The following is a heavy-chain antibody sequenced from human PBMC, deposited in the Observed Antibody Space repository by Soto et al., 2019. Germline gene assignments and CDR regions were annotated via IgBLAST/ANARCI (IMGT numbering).Heavy chain of an antibody. Sequence: SETLSLTCTVSGCSISSGGYYWSWIRQHPGKGLEWIGYIYYSGSTYYNPSLKSRVTISVDTSKNQFSLKLSSVTAADTAVYYCASRYYYGSGSYYEPWGQGTLVTVSS. J-gene: IGHJ5*02. V-gene: IGHV4-31*03. CDR1: GCSISSGGYY. CDR2: IYYSGST. D-gene: IGHD3-10*01. CDR3: ASRYYYGSGSYYEP.